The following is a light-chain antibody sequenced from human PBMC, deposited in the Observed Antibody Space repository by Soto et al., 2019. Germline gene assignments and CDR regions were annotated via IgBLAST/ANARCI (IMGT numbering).Light chain of an antibody. CDR2: AAS. V-gene: IGKV1-17*01. Sequence: DIEMTQSPSSLSASVGDRVTITCRASQGIRNYLGWYQQKPGKAPKRLIYAASSLESGVPSRFSGSGSGTEFTLTLSSLQPEDFATYYCLQHDTYPQTFGQGTKVEVK. CDR1: QGIRNY. CDR3: LQHDTYPQT. J-gene: IGKJ1*01.